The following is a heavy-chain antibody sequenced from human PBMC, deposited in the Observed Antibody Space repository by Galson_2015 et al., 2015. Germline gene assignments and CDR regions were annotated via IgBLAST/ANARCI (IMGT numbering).Heavy chain of an antibody. CDR2: ISSSSSTI. D-gene: IGHD4-17*01. J-gene: IGHJ2*01. CDR3: ASCNGDYLWYFDL. CDR1: GFTFSSYS. Sequence: SLRLSCAASGFTFSSYSMNWVRQAPGKGLEWVSYISSSSSTIYYADSVKGRFTISRDNAKNSLYLQMNSLRAEDTAVYYCASCNGDYLWYFDLWGRGTLVTVSS. V-gene: IGHV3-48*01.